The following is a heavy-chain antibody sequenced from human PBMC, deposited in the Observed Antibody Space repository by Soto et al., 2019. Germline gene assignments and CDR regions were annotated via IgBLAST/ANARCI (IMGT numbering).Heavy chain of an antibody. J-gene: IGHJ6*03. CDR1: GFTFSSYA. CDR3: AKPYRASYSNYEYYYYMDV. Sequence: EVQLLESGGGLVQPGGSLRLSCAASGFTFSSYAMSWVRQAPGKGLEWVSAISGSGGSTYYADSVKGRFTISRDNSKNTLYLQMNSLRAEDTAVYYCAKPYRASYSNYEYYYYMDVWGKGTTVTVSS. D-gene: IGHD4-4*01. V-gene: IGHV3-23*01. CDR2: ISGSGGST.